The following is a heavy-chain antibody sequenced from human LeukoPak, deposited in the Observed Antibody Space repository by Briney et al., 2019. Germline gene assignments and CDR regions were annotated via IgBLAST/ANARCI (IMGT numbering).Heavy chain of an antibody. CDR1: GFTLSDHY. D-gene: IGHD2-15*01. Sequence: GGSLRLSCVGSGFTLSDHYMAWIRQSAVKGLEWLTYIGSSGTVIHYADSIKGRFTVSRDNDKNSVFLQMSRLSADDTAVYYCARVSRVVVASWEDWGQGSLVTVSS. J-gene: IGHJ4*02. CDR3: ARVSRVVVASWED. V-gene: IGHV3-11*04. CDR2: IGSSGTVI.